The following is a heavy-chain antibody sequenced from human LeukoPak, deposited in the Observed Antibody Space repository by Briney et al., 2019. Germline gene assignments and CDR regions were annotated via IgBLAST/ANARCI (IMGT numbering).Heavy chain of an antibody. D-gene: IGHD6-13*01. V-gene: IGHV4-39*07. J-gene: IGHJ4*02. CDR1: GGSISSSNYY. CDR2: MYYSGST. CDR3: ARDLPYSSSWESLDY. Sequence: SETLSLTCTVSGGSISSSNYYWGWIRQPPGKRLEWIGNMYYSGSTYYNPSIKSRVTISVDTSKNHFSLKLRSVTAADTAVYYCARDLPYSSSWESLDYWGQGTLVTVSS.